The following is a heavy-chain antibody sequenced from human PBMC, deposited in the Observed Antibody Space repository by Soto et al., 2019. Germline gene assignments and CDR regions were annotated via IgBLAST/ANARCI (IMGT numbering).Heavy chain of an antibody. Sequence: EVQLLDSGGGLVKPGGSLRLSCAASGFTFTNYAMTWVRQAPGKGLEWVSSISGGDGDTSYADSVKGRFTISRDNSENTMFLQMNSLRPDATAVYYCAKDRFTSTVRKYWFFDLWGRGTLVTVSS. CDR2: ISGGDGDT. D-gene: IGHD3-10*01. CDR3: AKDRFTSTVRKYWFFDL. CDR1: GFTFTNYA. J-gene: IGHJ2*01. V-gene: IGHV3-23*01.